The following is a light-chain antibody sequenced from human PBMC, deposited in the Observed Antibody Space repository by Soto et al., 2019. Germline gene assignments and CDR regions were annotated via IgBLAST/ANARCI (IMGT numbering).Light chain of an antibody. V-gene: IGKV3-20*01. CDR1: QRISNSY. CDR3: QQYARPPYA. J-gene: IGKJ2*01. CDR2: DAS. Sequence: LTQSPSVLSASVGDTVTITCRASQRISNSYLAWYQQKPGQAPRLLLYDASSRATGIPDRVSGSGSGTDFTLTISRLEPEDFAVYYCQQYARPPYAFGQGTKVDI.